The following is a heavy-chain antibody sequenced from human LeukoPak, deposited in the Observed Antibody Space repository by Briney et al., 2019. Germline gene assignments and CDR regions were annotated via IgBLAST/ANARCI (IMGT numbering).Heavy chain of an antibody. CDR3: ARGSSGWTFYYYYGMDV. J-gene: IGHJ6*02. CDR1: GYTFTSYG. D-gene: IGHD6-19*01. Sequence: APVKASCKASGYTFTSYGISSVRQAPGQGLEWMGWISAYNGNTNYAQKLQGRVTMTTDTSTSTAYMELRSLRSDDTAVYYCARGSSGWTFYYYYGMDVWGQGTTVTGSS. CDR2: ISAYNGNT. V-gene: IGHV1-18*01.